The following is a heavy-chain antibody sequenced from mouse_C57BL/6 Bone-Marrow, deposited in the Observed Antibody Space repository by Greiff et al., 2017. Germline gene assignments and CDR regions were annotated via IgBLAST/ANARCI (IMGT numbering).Heavy chain of an antibody. CDR1: GYTFTSYW. Sequence: QVQLQQPGAELVKPGASVKLSCKASGYTFTSYWMQWVKQRPGQGLEWIGEIDPSDSYTNYNQKFKGKATLAVDTSSSTAHMQLSSLTSEDSAVYYCAREGDGYYAMDYWGQGTSVTVSS. V-gene: IGHV1-50*01. J-gene: IGHJ4*01. D-gene: IGHD2-3*01. CDR3: AREGDGYYAMDY. CDR2: IDPSDSYT.